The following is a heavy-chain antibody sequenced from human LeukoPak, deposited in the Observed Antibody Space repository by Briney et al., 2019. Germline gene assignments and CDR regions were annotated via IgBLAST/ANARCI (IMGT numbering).Heavy chain of an antibody. CDR1: GFTFDDYA. Sequence: SLRLSCAASGFTFDDYAMHWVRQAPGKGLEWVSGISWNSGSIGYADSVKGRFTISRDNAKNSLYLQMNSLRAEDTALYYCAKDYSNSPYYFDHWGQGTLVTVSS. CDR3: AKDYSNSPYYFDH. J-gene: IGHJ4*02. CDR2: ISWNSGSI. V-gene: IGHV3-9*01. D-gene: IGHD6-6*01.